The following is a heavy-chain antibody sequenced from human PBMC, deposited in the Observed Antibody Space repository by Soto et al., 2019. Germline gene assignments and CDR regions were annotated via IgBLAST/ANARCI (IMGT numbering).Heavy chain of an antibody. CDR1: GYSFTTYW. V-gene: IGHV5-10-1*01. J-gene: IGHJ6*02. CDR3: ARAHYRLSNGMDV. D-gene: IGHD3-10*01. Sequence: GESLKISCQTSGYSFTTYWISWVRQMPGKGLEWMGRIDPSDSYTNYSPSFQGHVTISADKSISTAYLQWSSLKASDTAMYYCARAHYRLSNGMDVWGQGTTVTVSS. CDR2: IDPSDSYT.